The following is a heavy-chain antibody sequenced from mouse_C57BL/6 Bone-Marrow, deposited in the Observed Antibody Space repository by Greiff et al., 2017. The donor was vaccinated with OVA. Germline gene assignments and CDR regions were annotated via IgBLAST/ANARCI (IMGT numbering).Heavy chain of an antibody. D-gene: IGHD2-3*01. J-gene: IGHJ3*01. CDR1: GFNFKDDY. CDR3: TGWLPFAD. CDR2: IDPENGDA. V-gene: IGHV14-4*01. Sequence: VQLQQSGAELVRPGASVKLSCTASGFNFKDDYMHWVKQRPEQGLEWIGWIDPENGDAEYASKFTGKATITADTSSNTAYMQLSSLTSEDTAVYNCTGWLPFADWGQGTLVTVSA.